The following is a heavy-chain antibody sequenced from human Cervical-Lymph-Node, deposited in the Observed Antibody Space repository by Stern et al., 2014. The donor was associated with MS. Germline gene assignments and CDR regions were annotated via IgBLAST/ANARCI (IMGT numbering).Heavy chain of an antibody. V-gene: IGHV1-58*02. D-gene: IGHD3-10*01. J-gene: IGHJ6*02. CDR2: IVAGSSDP. Sequence: VQLVQSGPEVKRPGTSVRVSCKASGFTFLSSSMQWVRQARGKRLEWIGFIVAGSSDPRHAQKFHDRVTMSRDRSTSTVNMELSSLRSEDTAVYYCAAEGEYIRSGIYHYTGMDVWGQGTTVTVSS. CDR1: GFTFLSSS. CDR3: AAEGEYIRSGIYHYTGMDV.